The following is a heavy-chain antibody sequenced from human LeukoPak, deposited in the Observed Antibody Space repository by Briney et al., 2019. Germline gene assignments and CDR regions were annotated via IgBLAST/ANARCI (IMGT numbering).Heavy chain of an antibody. CDR2: MNPNSGNT. Sequence: GASVKVSCKASGYTFTSYGINWVRQATGQGLEWMGWMNPNSGNTGYAQKFQGRVTMTRNTSISTANMELSSLRSEDTAVYYCARGLARTSMVTRGGVRFDYWGQGTLVTVSS. D-gene: IGHD5-18*01. V-gene: IGHV1-8*01. CDR3: ARGLARTSMVTRGGVRFDY. CDR1: GYTFTSYG. J-gene: IGHJ4*02.